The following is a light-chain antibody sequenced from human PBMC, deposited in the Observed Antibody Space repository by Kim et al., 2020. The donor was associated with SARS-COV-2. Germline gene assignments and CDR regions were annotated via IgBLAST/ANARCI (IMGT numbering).Light chain of an antibody. J-gene: IGKJ4*01. CDR2: GAS. Sequence: SPGERAPLSCRASQSLSSNLAWYQQKPGQAPRLLIYGASTRATGIPARFSGSGSGTEFTLTISSLQSEDFAVYYCQQYNNWPPLTFGGGTKVDIK. CDR1: QSLSSN. CDR3: QQYNNWPPLT. V-gene: IGKV3-15*01.